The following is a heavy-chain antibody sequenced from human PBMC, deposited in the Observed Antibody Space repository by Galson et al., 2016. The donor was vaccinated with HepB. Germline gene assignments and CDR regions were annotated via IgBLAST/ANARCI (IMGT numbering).Heavy chain of an antibody. CDR2: INPNSGGT. Sequence: SVKVSCKASGYTFIGYYMHWVRQAPGQGLEWMGWINPNSGGTNYAQKFQGRVTMTRDTSIRTAYMELSRLRSYETADYYCASGIVVVNTLDYWGQGTLVTVSS. D-gene: IGHD3-22*01. CDR1: GYTFIGYY. V-gene: IGHV1-2*02. CDR3: ASGIVVVNTLDY. J-gene: IGHJ4*02.